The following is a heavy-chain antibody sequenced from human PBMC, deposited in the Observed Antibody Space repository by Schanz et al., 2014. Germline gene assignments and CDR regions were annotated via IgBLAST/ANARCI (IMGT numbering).Heavy chain of an antibody. J-gene: IGHJ4*02. V-gene: IGHV3-NL1*01. Sequence: QVQLVESGGGVVQPGRSLRLSCAASGFIFSSYGLHWVRQAPGKGLEWVSAISGSGGSTYYADSVKGRFTMSRDNSKNTLYLQMNSLRAEDTAVYYCARANYRRKINFDYWGRGTLVTVSS. CDR3: ARANYRRKINFDY. D-gene: IGHD3-10*01. CDR1: GFIFSSYG. CDR2: ISGSGGST.